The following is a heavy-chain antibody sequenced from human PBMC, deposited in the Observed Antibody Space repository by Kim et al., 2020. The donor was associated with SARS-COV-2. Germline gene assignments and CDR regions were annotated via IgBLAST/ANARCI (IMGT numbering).Heavy chain of an antibody. CDR2: IYYTGNT. J-gene: IGHJ4*02. CDR3: ANTGRRRGTAQGFYDY. V-gene: IGHV4-39*02. Sequence: SETLSLTCTVSGGSIGSSTDYWAWIRQPPGKALEWIGSIYYTGNTYSNPSLKSRVTISVDTSKNHFSLRLRSVTAADTAVYYCANTGRRRGTAQGFYDYWGQGTLVTVSS. D-gene: IGHD4-17*01. CDR1: GGSIGSSTDY.